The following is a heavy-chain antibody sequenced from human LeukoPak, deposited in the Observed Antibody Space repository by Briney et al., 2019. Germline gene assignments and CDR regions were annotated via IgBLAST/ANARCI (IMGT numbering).Heavy chain of an antibody. D-gene: IGHD2-2*01. CDR3: AREGGRTSPKRFDP. Sequence: PSETLSLTCTVSGGSISSGSYYWSWIRQPAGKGLEWIGRIYTSGSTNYNPSLKSRVTISVDTSKNQFSLKLSSVTAADTAVYYCAREGGRTSPKRFDPWGQGTLVTVSS. CDR2: IYTSGST. CDR1: GGSISSGSYY. J-gene: IGHJ5*02. V-gene: IGHV4-61*02.